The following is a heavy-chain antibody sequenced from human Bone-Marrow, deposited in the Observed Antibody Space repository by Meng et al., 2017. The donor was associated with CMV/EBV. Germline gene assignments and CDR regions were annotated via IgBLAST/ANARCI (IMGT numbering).Heavy chain of an antibody. Sequence: SETLSLTCTVSGGSISSYYWSWIRQPPGKGLEWIGYIYYSGSTNYNPSLKSRVTISVDTSKNQFSLNLTSVTAADTAIYYCARDYDTTGYWFDPWGQGTLVTVSS. J-gene: IGHJ5*02. CDR3: ARDYDTTGYWFDP. CDR1: GGSISSYY. D-gene: IGHD3-22*01. CDR2: IYYSGST. V-gene: IGHV4-59*12.